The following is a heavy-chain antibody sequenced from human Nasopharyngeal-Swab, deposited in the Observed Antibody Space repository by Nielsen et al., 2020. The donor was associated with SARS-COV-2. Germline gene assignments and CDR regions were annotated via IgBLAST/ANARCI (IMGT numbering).Heavy chain of an antibody. Sequence: GESLKISCPASGFTFGDYAMSWVRQAPGKGLEWVGFIRSKAYGGTTEYAASVKGRFTISRDDSKSIAYLQMNSLKTEDTAVYYCTRDLFSGSYTREGYYMDVWGKGTTVTVSS. D-gene: IGHD1-26*01. V-gene: IGHV3-49*04. J-gene: IGHJ6*03. CDR2: IRSKAYGGTT. CDR3: TRDLFSGSYTREGYYMDV. CDR1: GFTFGDYA.